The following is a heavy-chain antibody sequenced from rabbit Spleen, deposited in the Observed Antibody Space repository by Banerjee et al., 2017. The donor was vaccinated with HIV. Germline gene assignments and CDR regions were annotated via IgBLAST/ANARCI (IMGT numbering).Heavy chain of an antibody. Sequence: LVESGGGLVQPGASLTLTCKASGLDFSGDSYDSYMCWVRQAPGKGLEWIACIDIGSSGFTYFASWAKGRFTISKTSSTTVTLQMTSLTAADTATYFCARDTSSSFSSYGMDLWGPGTLVTVS. CDR1: GLDFSGDSY. CDR3: ARDTSSSFSSYGMDL. D-gene: IGHD1-1*01. J-gene: IGHJ6*01. V-gene: IGHV1S40*01. CDR2: IDIGSSGFT.